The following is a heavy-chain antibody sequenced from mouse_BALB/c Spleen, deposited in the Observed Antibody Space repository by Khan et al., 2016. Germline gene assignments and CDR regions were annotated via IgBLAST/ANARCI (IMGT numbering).Heavy chain of an antibody. CDR2: INTYTDEP. CDR3: ARPDDYGKDY. V-gene: IGHV9-1*02. D-gene: IGHD1-2*01. CDR1: GYTFTNYG. J-gene: IGHJ2*01. Sequence: QIQLVQSGPELKKPGETVKISCKASGYTFTNYGMNWVKRAPGKVLKWMGWINTYTDEPTYADDFKGRFAFSFETSASTAYLQINNLKNEDMATYFGARPDDYGKDYWGQGTTLTVSS.